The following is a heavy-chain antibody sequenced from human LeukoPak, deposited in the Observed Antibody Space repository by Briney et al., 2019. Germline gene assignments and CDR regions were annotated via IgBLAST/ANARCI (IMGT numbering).Heavy chain of an antibody. D-gene: IGHD2-2*02. V-gene: IGHV4-30-4*01. J-gene: IGHJ5*01. CDR3: ARVRRYCSSTSCYNFRWFDF. Sequence: SETLSLTCTVSGGSISSGDYYWSWIRQPPGKGLEWIRYIYYSGSTYYNPSLKSRVTISVDTSKNQFSLKLSSVTAADTAVYYCARVRRYCSSTSCYNFRWFDFWGQGTLVTVSS. CDR1: GGSISSGDYY. CDR2: IYYSGST.